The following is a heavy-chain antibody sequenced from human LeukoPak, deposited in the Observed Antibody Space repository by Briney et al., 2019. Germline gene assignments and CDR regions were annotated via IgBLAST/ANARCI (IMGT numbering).Heavy chain of an antibody. CDR1: GGTFSSYA. D-gene: IGHD6-13*01. Sequence: SVKVSCKASGGTFSSYAISWVRQAPGQGLEWMGSIIPIFGTANYAQKFQGRVTITTDESTSTAYMELSSLRSEDTAVYYCARDGGGIAAAWDNWFDPWGQGTLVTVSS. CDR2: IIPIFGTA. J-gene: IGHJ5*02. CDR3: ARDGGGIAAAWDNWFDP. V-gene: IGHV1-69*05.